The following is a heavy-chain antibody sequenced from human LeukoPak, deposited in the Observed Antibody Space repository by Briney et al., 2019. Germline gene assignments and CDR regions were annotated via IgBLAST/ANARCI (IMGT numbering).Heavy chain of an antibody. CDR1: GFTFSNAW. CDR3: TTDYGCYSAGCWIDY. D-gene: IGHD2-2*01. V-gene: IGHV3-15*01. Sequence: GGSLRLSCTASGFTFSNAWMTWVRQAPGKGLEWVGRIKSKIEGGTTDYAAPVKGRFTISRDDSRNTLYLQLSSLKTEDTAVYYCTTDYGCYSAGCWIDYWGQGTLVTVSS. J-gene: IGHJ4*02. CDR2: IKSKIEGGTT.